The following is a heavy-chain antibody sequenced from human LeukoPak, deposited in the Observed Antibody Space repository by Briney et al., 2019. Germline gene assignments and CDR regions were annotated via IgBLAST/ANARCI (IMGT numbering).Heavy chain of an antibody. CDR3: ARSSYSSSSSV. V-gene: IGHV3-7*03. Sequence: GGSLRLSCAASGFTFSSYWMTWVRQAPGKGLEWVANIKQDGSKKNYVDSVKGRFTTSRDNAKNSLYLQINSLRAEDTAVYYCARSSYSSSSSVWGQGTMVTVSS. J-gene: IGHJ3*01. D-gene: IGHD6-6*01. CDR1: GFTFSSYW. CDR2: IKQDGSKK.